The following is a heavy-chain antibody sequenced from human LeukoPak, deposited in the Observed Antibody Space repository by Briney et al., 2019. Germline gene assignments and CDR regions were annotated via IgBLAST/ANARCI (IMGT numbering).Heavy chain of an antibody. CDR1: GGSISSYY. CDR2: IYYSGST. D-gene: IGHD2-15*01. J-gene: IGHJ6*02. CDR3: AREFGYCSGGSRYSGVHSSQYYYYGMDV. V-gene: IGHV4-59*01. Sequence: SETLSLTCTVSGGSISSYYWSWIRQPPGKGLEWIGYIYYSGSTNYNPSLKSRVTISVDTSKNQFSLKLSSVTAADTAVYYCAREFGYCSGGSRYSGVHSSQYYYYGMDVWGQGTTVTVSS.